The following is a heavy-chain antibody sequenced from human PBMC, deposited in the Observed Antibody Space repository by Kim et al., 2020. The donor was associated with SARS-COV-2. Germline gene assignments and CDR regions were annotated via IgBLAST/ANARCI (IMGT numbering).Heavy chain of an antibody. V-gene: IGHV3-7*01. CDR3: ARDIGGWYYDYFDY. Sequence: GGSLRLSCAASGFTFSSYWMSWVRQAPGKGLEWVANIKQDGSEKYYVDSVKSRFTISRDNAKNSLYLQMNSLRAEDTAVYYCARDIGGWYYDYFDYWGQGTLVTVSS. D-gene: IGHD6-19*01. CDR1: GFTFSSYW. CDR2: IKQDGSEK. J-gene: IGHJ4*02.